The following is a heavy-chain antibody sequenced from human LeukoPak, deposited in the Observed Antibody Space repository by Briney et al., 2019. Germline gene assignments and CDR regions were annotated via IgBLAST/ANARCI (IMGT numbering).Heavy chain of an antibody. CDR2: INPNSGGT. V-gene: IGHV1-2*02. Sequence: GASVKVSCKASGYTFTSYDINWVRQAPGQGLEWMGWINPNSGGTNYAQKFQGRVTMTRDTSISTAYMELSRLRSDDTAVYYCAREPSYCSSTSCYYSTTDYYYMDVWGKGTTVTVSS. CDR3: AREPSYCSSTSCYYSTTDYYYMDV. CDR1: GYTFTSYD. J-gene: IGHJ6*03. D-gene: IGHD2-2*01.